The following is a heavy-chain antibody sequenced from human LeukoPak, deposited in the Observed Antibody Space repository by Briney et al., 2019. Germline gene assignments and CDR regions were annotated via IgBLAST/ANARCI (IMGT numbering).Heavy chain of an antibody. CDR1: GFTFSSYT. V-gene: IGHV3-21*04. D-gene: IGHD3-16*01. J-gene: IGHJ4*02. CDR3: AKNREGGL. Sequence: PGGSLRLSCAASGFTFSSYTMNWVRQAPGKGLEWVSSISSTSTYIHDADSVKGRFTIYRDNAKNSLYLQMNSLRAEDTAMYYCAKNREGGLWGQGTLVTVSS. CDR2: ISSTSTYI.